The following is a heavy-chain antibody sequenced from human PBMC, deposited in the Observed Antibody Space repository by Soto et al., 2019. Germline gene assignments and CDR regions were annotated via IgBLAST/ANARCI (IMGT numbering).Heavy chain of an antibody. D-gene: IGHD1-26*01. J-gene: IGHJ2*01. CDR1: GFSFSNYA. CDR2: ISASSSNI. Sequence: EVQLVESGGGLVQPGGSLRLSCAASGFSFSNYAMDWVRQAPGKGLEWVSYISASSSNIRYADSVKGPFTISRDNATSSVYLQMNSLRADDTAVYYCARDPSRGSDWARYLDLWGRGTLVTVSS. V-gene: IGHV3-48*01. CDR3: ARDPSRGSDWARYLDL.